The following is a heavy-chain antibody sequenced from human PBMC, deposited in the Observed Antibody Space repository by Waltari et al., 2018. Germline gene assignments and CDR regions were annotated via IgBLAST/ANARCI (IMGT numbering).Heavy chain of an antibody. CDR3: ATIAAAGASPNWFDP. Sequence: EVQLVQSGAEVKKPGATVTISCKASGYTFTDYYMHWVQQAPGKGLEWMGRVDPEDGETMYAEKFQGRVTITADTSTDTAYMELSSLRSEDTAVYYCATIAAAGASPNWFDPWGQGTLVTVSS. D-gene: IGHD6-13*01. CDR2: VDPEDGET. J-gene: IGHJ5*02. CDR1: GYTFTDYY. V-gene: IGHV1-69-2*01.